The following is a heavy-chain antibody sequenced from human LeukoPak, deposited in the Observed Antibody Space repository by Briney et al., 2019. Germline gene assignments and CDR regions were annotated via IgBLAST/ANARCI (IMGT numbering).Heavy chain of an antibody. J-gene: IGHJ3*02. V-gene: IGHV4-4*07. CDR3: ARVGGYPLGAFDI. Sequence: KSSETLSLTCTVSGGSISNYYWSWIRQPAGKALEWIGRIYTIGTTDYNPSLKSRVTMSLHTSKNQFSLKLTSVTAADTAVYYCARVGGYPLGAFDIWGQGTMVTVSS. D-gene: IGHD3-22*01. CDR2: IYTIGTT. CDR1: GGSISNYY.